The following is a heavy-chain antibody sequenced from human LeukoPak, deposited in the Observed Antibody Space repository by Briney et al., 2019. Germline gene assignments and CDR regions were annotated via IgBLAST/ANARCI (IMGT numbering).Heavy chain of an antibody. D-gene: IGHD3-22*01. CDR1: GGSFSGHY. Sequence: SETLSLTCAVYGGSFSGHYWTWIRQPPGKGLEWIGEIYHSGSTNYNPSLKSRVTISVDTSKNQFSLKLSSVTAADTAVYYCARDVYYDSSGHAFDIWGQGTMVTVSS. V-gene: IGHV4-34*01. CDR3: ARDVYYDSSGHAFDI. CDR2: IYHSGST. J-gene: IGHJ3*02.